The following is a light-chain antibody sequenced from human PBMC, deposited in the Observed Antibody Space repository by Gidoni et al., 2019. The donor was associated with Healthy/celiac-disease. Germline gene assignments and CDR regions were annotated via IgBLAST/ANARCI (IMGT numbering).Light chain of an antibody. CDR2: DAS. Sequence: DIQMTQSPSPLSASVGDRVNITCQASQDISNYLNWYQQKPGKAPKLLIYDASNLETGVPPRFSGSGSGTDFTFTISSLQPEDIATYYCQQYDNLPLTFGGGTKVEIK. CDR1: QDISNY. CDR3: QQYDNLPLT. V-gene: IGKV1-33*01. J-gene: IGKJ4*01.